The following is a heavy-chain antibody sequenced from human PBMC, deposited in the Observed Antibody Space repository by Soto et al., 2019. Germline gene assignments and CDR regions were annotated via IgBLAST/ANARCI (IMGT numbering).Heavy chain of an antibody. Sequence: QVQLVESGGGVVQPGTSLRLSCAASGFILRSYSIHWVRQAPGKGLEWVAVISYDGNTQYYGDSVKGRFIVSRDNSKNLLYRQMNYLRAEDTAVYYCAKVSRPSRISTPDFDYWGQGTLVTVSS. V-gene: IGHV3-30-3*01. J-gene: IGHJ4*02. CDR1: GFILRSYS. CDR2: ISYDGNTQ. CDR3: AKVSRPSRISTPDFDY.